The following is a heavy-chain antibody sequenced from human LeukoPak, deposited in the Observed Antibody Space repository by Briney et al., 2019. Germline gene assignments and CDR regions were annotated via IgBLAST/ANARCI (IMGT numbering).Heavy chain of an antibody. Sequence: GGSLRLSCAASGFTFSSYAMSWVRQAPGKGLEWVSAISGSGGSTYYADSVKGRLTISRDNSKNTLYLQMNSLRAEDTAVYYCARDTSTYWYFDLWGRGTLVTASS. CDR2: ISGSGGST. CDR3: ARDTSTYWYFDL. CDR1: GFTFSSYA. V-gene: IGHV3-23*01. J-gene: IGHJ2*01. D-gene: IGHD1-26*01.